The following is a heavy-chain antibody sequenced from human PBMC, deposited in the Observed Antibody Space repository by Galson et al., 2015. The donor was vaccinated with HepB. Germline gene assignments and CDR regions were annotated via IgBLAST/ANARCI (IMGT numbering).Heavy chain of an antibody. Sequence: SLRLSCAASGFTFSNYAMRWVRQAPRKGLEWVSSISGFGDYTYYADSVKGRFTISRDNSKNTLHLQINSLRAEDTAMYYCTAGFPIPVADSSWGRGALVTVSS. CDR2: ISGFGDYT. J-gene: IGHJ4*02. CDR1: GFTFSNYA. V-gene: IGHV3-23*01. CDR3: TAGFPIPVADSS. D-gene: IGHD2-2*02.